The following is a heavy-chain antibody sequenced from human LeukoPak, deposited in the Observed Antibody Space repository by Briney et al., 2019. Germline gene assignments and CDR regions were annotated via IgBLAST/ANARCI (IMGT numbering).Heavy chain of an antibody. CDR3: ARGRMTTVTTGPVYNWFDP. J-gene: IGHJ5*02. Sequence: SETLSLTCTVSGGSISSSSYYWGWICQPPGKGLEWIGSIYYSGSTYYNPSLKSRVTISVDTSKNQFSLKLSSVTAADTAVYYCARGRMTTVTTGPVYNWFDPWGQGTLVTVSS. CDR2: IYYSGST. CDR1: GGSISSSSYY. V-gene: IGHV4-39*07. D-gene: IGHD4-17*01.